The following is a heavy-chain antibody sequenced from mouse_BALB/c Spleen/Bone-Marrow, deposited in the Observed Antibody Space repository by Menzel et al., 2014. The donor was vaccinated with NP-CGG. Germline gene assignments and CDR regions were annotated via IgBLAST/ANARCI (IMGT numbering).Heavy chain of an antibody. J-gene: IGHJ2*01. CDR1: GFTFSSFG. CDR3: TRGGNWEDFDY. D-gene: IGHD4-1*01. CDR2: ISSGSSTI. V-gene: IGHV5-17*02. Sequence: EVKLVESGGGLVQPGGSRKLSCAASGFTFSSFGMHWVRQAPERGLEWVAYISSGSSTIFYADTVKGRFSISRDNPENTLFLQMTGLRSEDTAMYYCTRGGNWEDFDYWGQGTTLTVPS.